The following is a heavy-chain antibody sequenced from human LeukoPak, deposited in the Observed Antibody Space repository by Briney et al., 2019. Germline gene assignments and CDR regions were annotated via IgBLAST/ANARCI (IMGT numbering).Heavy chain of an antibody. V-gene: IGHV3-23*01. J-gene: IGHJ3*02. CDR1: GFTFTNFA. CDR3: ARVAVGGTRAFDI. D-gene: IGHD6-19*01. CDR2: ISGTSGRT. Sequence: GGSLRLSCAASGFTFTNFAMSWVRQAPGKGLEWVSAISGTSGRTSYADSVKGRFTISRDNSKNTLYLQMNSLRAEDTAVYYCARVAVGGTRAFDIWGQETTVTVSS.